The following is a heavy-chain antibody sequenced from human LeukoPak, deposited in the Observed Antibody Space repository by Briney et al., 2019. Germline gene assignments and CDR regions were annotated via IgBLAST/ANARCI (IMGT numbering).Heavy chain of an antibody. Sequence: PSETLSLTCAVYGGSFSGYYWSWIRQPPGKGLEWIGEINHSGSTNYNPSLKSRVTISVDTSKNQFSLKLSSVTAADTAVYYCARVPYYYDSSGHNWFDPWGQGTLVTVSS. CDR1: GGSFSGYY. D-gene: IGHD3-22*01. J-gene: IGHJ5*02. CDR3: ARVPYYYDSSGHNWFDP. V-gene: IGHV4-34*01. CDR2: INHSGST.